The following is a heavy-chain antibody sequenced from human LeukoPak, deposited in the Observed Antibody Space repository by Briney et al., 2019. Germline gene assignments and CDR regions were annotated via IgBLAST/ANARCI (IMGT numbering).Heavy chain of an antibody. Sequence: PGGSLRLSCAASGFTFSNYAMSWVRQAPGKGLEWVANIKQDGSKKSYVDSVKGRFTISRDNAKNSLYLQMNSLRAEDTAIYYCTRVGYIDEGIDYWGQGTLVTVS. J-gene: IGHJ4*02. CDR2: IKQDGSKK. V-gene: IGHV3-7*04. D-gene: IGHD5-24*01. CDR1: GFTFSNYA. CDR3: TRVGYIDEGIDY.